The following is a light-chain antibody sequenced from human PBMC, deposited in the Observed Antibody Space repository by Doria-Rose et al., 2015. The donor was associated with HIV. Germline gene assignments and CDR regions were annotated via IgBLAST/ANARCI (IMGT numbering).Light chain of an antibody. CDR1: QSVSANY. CDR2: DGS. CDR3: HQYGTSWT. J-gene: IGKJ1*01. V-gene: IGKV3-20*01. Sequence: EIVLTQSPGTLSLSPGERATLSCRASQSVSANYLAWYQQRPGQSPRLLIYDGSTRATGIPDRFSASGSGTDFTLTINRLEPEDFALYYCHQYGTSWTFGQGTKVEI.